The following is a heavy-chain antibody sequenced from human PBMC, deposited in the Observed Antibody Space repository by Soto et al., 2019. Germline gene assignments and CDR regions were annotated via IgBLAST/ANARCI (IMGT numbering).Heavy chain of an antibody. V-gene: IGHV4-59*01. J-gene: IGHJ4*02. D-gene: IGHD3-3*01. Sequence: SETLSLTCTVSGGSISSYYWSWIRQPPGKGLEWIGYIYYTGRTSYNPSLKSRVSISMDTSKNQFSLNLDSVTAADTAVYFCARDFAYFDSWGQGTLVTVSS. CDR2: IYYTGRT. CDR1: GGSISSYY. CDR3: ARDFAYFDS.